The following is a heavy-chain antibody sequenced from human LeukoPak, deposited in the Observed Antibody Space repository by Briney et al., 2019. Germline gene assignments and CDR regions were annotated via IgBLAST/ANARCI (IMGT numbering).Heavy chain of an antibody. Sequence: SETLSLTCTVSGGSISSGSYYWSWIRQPAGKGREWIGRIYTSGSTNYNPSLKSRVTISVDTSKNQFSLKLSSVTAADTAVYYCARARGYCSSTSCFLFDYWGQGTLVTVSS. CDR1: GGSISSGSYY. CDR2: IYTSGST. J-gene: IGHJ4*02. D-gene: IGHD2-2*01. CDR3: ARARGYCSSTSCFLFDY. V-gene: IGHV4-61*02.